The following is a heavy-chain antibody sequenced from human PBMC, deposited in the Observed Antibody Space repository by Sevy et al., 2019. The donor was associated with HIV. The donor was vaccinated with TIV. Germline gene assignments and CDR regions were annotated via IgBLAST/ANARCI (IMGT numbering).Heavy chain of an antibody. J-gene: IGHJ6*03. CDR3: AKDGGGSYTYYYYMDV. CDR1: EFTFDDYT. V-gene: IGHV3-43*01. D-gene: IGHD1-26*01. Sequence: GGSLRLSCAASEFTFDDYTMHWVRQAPGKGLEWVSLISWDGGSTYYADSVKGRFTISRDNSKNSLYLQMNSLRTEDTALYYCAKDGGGSYTYYYYMDVWGKGTTVTVSS. CDR2: ISWDGGST.